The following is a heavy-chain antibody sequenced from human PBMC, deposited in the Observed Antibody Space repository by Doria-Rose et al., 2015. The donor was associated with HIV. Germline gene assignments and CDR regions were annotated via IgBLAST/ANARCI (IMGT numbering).Heavy chain of an antibody. Sequence: ESGPVLVKPTETLTLTCTVSGVSLSSPGMGVSWIRQPPGKALEWLANIFLDDERSYKPSLKSRLTISRGTSKSQVVLTMTDMGPVDTATYYCARIKSSRWYHKYYFDFWGQGTLVIVSA. J-gene: IGHJ4*02. V-gene: IGHV2-26*01. CDR1: GVSLSSPGMG. CDR3: ARIKSSRWYHKYYFDF. CDR2: IFLDDER. D-gene: IGHD6-13*01.